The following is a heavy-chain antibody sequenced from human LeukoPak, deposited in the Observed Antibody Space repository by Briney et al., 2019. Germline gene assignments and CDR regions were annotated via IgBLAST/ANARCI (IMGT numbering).Heavy chain of an antibody. CDR2: ISACNGNT. Sequence: VSVKVSCKASGYTFTSYGISWVRQAPGQGLEWMGWISACNGNTNYAQKLQGRVTMTTDTSTSTAYMELRSLRSDDTAVYYCAATDTARVHNWFDPWGQGTLVTVSS. J-gene: IGHJ5*02. V-gene: IGHV1-18*01. D-gene: IGHD5-18*01. CDR3: AATDTARVHNWFDP. CDR1: GYTFTSYG.